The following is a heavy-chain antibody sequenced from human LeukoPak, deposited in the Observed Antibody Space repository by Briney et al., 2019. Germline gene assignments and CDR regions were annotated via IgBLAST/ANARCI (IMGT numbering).Heavy chain of an antibody. Sequence: GGSLRLSCAASGFTFSSYEMNWVRQAPGKGLEWVSYISSSGSTMYYADSVKGRFTISRDNAKNSLYLQMNSLRAEDTAVYYCARDPGGAFDYWGQGTLVTVSS. D-gene: IGHD3-16*01. CDR2: ISSSGSTM. CDR3: ARDPGGAFDY. V-gene: IGHV3-48*03. J-gene: IGHJ4*02. CDR1: GFTFSSYE.